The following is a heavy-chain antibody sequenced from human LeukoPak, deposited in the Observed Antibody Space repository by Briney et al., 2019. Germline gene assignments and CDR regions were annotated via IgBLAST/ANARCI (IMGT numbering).Heavy chain of an antibody. J-gene: IGHJ4*02. CDR2: MFPDGRT. V-gene: IGHV3-53*01. CDR3: ARTNPVYGDYDY. D-gene: IGHD4-17*01. Sequence: GGSLRLSCLVSGLTVNDNYMSWVRQAPGKGLQWVSVMFPDGRTFYGDSVRGRFTISRDLARNTLLLQMHSLRADDTAVDYCARTNPVYGDYDYWGQGTLVTVSS. CDR1: GLTVNDNY.